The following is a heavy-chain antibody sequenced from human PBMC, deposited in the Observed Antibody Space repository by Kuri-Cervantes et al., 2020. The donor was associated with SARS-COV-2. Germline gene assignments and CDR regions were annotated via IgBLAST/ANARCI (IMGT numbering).Heavy chain of an antibody. V-gene: IGHV3-21*01. CDR3: ARDRYSSGWTDY. Sequence: GGSLRLSCAASGFTFSSYSMNWVRQAPGKGLEWVSSISSSSSYIYYADPVKGRFTISRDNAKNSLYLQMNSLRAEDTAVYYCARDRYSSGWTDYWGQGTLVTVSS. CDR2: ISSSSSYI. CDR1: GFTFSSYS. D-gene: IGHD6-19*01. J-gene: IGHJ4*02.